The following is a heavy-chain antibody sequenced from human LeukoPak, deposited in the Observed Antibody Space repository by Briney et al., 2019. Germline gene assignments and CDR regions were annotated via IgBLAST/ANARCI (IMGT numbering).Heavy chain of an antibody. J-gene: IGHJ4*02. V-gene: IGHV1-8*01. CDR2: INPNSGNT. D-gene: IGHD1-1*01. CDR3: ARTSTGTRGGYDV. CDR1: GYTFTSYD. Sequence: ASVKVSCKASGYTFTSYDINWVRQASGQGLEWMGWINPNSGNTGFTQKFQGRVIVTRSTSISTAYMELSSLTSDDTAVYYCARTSTGTRGGYDVWGQGTLVTVSS.